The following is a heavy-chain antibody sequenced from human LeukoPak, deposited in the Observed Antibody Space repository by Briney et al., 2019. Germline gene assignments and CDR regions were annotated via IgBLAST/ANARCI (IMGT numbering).Heavy chain of an antibody. J-gene: IGHJ4*02. CDR3: ATDGGKHNFDY. Sequence: ASVKVSCEASGFRFSDYYLHWVRHAPGQSLEWMGRIILNDGRTKYAQRFEGRVSMTRDTSISTAYMELIMQTSDDTAVYYCATDGGKHNFDYWGQGTLVTVSS. CDR2: IILNDGRT. V-gene: IGHV1-2*06. D-gene: IGHD1-26*01. CDR1: GFRFSDYY.